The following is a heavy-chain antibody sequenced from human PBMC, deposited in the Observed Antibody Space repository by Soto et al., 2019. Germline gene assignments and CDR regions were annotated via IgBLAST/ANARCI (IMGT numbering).Heavy chain of an antibody. J-gene: IGHJ6*02. CDR3: PCTCSGGNCCLNLPLDYYYYAMDV. CDR2: ISAYNGNI. CDR1: GYTFTNYG. D-gene: IGHD2-15*01. Sequence: QVQLVQSGAEVKKPGASVKVSCKASGYTFTNYGISWVRQAPGQGLEWMGWISAYNGNINYAQKLQGRVTMTTDTSTSTAYMELSSLKPDDTAMYYCPCTCSGGNCCLNLPLDYYYYAMDVWGQGTTVTVSS. V-gene: IGHV1-18*01.